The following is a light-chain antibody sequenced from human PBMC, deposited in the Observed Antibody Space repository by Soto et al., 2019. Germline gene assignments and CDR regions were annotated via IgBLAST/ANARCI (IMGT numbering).Light chain of an antibody. CDR1: QSVNTN. CDR3: QQYNNWPYT. J-gene: IGKJ2*01. Sequence: ETVMTQSPATLSVSPGERPTLSCRASQSVNTNLAWYQQKPGQAPRLLIYGASTRATGVPARFSGSGSGTEFTLTISSLQSEDVAVYYCQQYNNWPYTFGQGTKLEIK. V-gene: IGKV3-15*01. CDR2: GAS.